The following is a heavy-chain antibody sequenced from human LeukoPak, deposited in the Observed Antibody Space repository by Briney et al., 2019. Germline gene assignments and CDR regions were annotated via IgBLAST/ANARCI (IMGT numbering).Heavy chain of an antibody. J-gene: IGHJ4*02. D-gene: IGHD3-22*01. Sequence: GASVKVSCKASGYTFTSYGISWVRQAPGQGLEWMGWINPNSGGTNYAQKFQGRVTMTRDTSISTAYMELSRLRSDDTAVYYCAREDYYDSSGYYISDYWGQGTLVTVSS. V-gene: IGHV1-2*02. CDR1: GYTFTSYG. CDR3: AREDYYDSSGYYISDY. CDR2: INPNSGGT.